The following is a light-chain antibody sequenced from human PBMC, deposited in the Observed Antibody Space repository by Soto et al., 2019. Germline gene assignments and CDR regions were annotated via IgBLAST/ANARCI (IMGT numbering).Light chain of an antibody. CDR3: QQYLSTPWT. V-gene: IGKV4-1*01. CDR2: WAS. J-gene: IGKJ1*01. Sequence: DIVMTQSPDSLAVSLGERATINCKSSQSVLYSSNNKNYLAWYQQKPGQPPKLLIYWASTRESGVPDRFSGSGSGTDFTLTISSLQAEAVAVYYCQQYLSTPWTFGQGTKVEIK. CDR1: QSVLYSSNNKNY.